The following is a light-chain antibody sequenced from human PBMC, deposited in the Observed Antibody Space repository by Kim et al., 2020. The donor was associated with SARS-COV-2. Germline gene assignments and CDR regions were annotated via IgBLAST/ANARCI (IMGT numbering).Light chain of an antibody. CDR2: TNS. V-gene: IGLV1-47*02. CDR1: SSNIGRNY. Sequence: GQRVNISCSGSSSNIGRNYVMWYQQLPGTTPKLLIFTNSHRPSGVPDRFSGSKSGTSASLAISGLRSEDEADYYCATWDDSLSGRVFGGGTQLTVL. J-gene: IGLJ2*01. CDR3: ATWDDSLSGRV.